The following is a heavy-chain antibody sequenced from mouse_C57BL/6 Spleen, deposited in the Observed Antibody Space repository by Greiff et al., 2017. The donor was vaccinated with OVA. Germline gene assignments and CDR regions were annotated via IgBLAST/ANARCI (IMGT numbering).Heavy chain of an antibody. CDR2: IDPSDSYT. J-gene: IGHJ4*01. CDR3: ARGSLAGYAMDY. CDR1: GYTFTSYW. V-gene: IGHV1-69*01. Sequence: VQLQESGAELVMPGASVKLSCKASGYTFTSYWMHWVKQRPGQGLEWIGEIDPSDSYTNYNQKFKGKSTLTVDKSSSTAYMQLSSLTSEDSAVYYCARGSLAGYAMDYWGQGTSVTVSS.